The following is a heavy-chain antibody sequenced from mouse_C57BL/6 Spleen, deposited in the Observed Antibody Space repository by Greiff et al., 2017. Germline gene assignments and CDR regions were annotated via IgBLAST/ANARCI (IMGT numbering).Heavy chain of an antibody. Sequence: SDAELVKPGASVKISCKVSGYTFTDHTIPWMKQRPEQGLEWIGYIYPRDGSTKYNEKFKGKATLTADKSSSTAYMQLNSLTSEDSAVYFCARVYYDYDEYFDYWGQGTTRTGSS. CDR1: GYTFTDHT. V-gene: IGHV1-78*01. J-gene: IGHJ2*01. CDR3: ARVYYDYDEYFDY. CDR2: IYPRDGST. D-gene: IGHD2-4*01.